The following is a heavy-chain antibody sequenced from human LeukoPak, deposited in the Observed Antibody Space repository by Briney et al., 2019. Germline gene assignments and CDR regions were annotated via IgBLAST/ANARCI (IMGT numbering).Heavy chain of an antibody. CDR1: GGSISSSSYY. CDR2: IYYSGST. CDR3: ARNGVAVAHGWFDP. D-gene: IGHD6-19*01. Sequence: SETLSLTCTVSGGSISSSSYYWGWIRQPPGKGLEWIGSIYYSGSTYYNPSLKSRVTISIDTSKNQFSLKLSSVTAADTAVYYCARNGVAVAHGWFDPWGQGTLVTVSS. J-gene: IGHJ5*02. V-gene: IGHV4-39*07.